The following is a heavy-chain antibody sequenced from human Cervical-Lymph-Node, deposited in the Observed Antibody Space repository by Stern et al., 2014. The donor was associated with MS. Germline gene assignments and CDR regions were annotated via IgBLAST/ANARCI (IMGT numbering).Heavy chain of an antibody. CDR1: GFTFSSYG. CDR2: IWYDGSNK. D-gene: IGHD4-17*01. V-gene: IGHV3-33*01. J-gene: IGHJ4*02. CDR3: ARPMTTVTDALDY. Sequence: DQLVESGGGVVQPGRSLRLSCAASGFTFSSYGMHWVRQAPGKGLEWVAVIWYDGSNKYYADSVKGRFTISRDNSKNTLYLQMNSLRAEDTAVYYCARPMTTVTDALDYWGQGTLVTVSS.